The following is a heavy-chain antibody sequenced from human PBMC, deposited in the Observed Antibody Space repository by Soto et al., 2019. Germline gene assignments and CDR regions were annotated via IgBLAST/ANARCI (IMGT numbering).Heavy chain of an antibody. CDR1: GYSFTSYW. V-gene: IGHV5-10-1*01. CDR3: ARLQYTSSWLPDAFDI. CDR2: IDPSDSYT. Sequence: GESLKISCKGSGYSFTSYWISWVRQMPGKGLEWMGRIDPSDSYTNYSPSFQGHVTISADKSISTAYLQWSSLKASDTAMYYCARLQYTSSWLPDAFDIWGPGTMVTVSS. D-gene: IGHD6-13*01. J-gene: IGHJ3*02.